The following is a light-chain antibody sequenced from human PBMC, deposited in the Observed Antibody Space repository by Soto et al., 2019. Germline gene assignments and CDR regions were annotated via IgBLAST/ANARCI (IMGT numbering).Light chain of an antibody. CDR2: AAS. CDR1: QSITSW. V-gene: IGKV1-39*01. CDR3: QQSYSSPFT. Sequence: DIRMTQSPSTLSGSVGDRVTITCRASQSITSWLAWYQQKPGKAPKLLIFAASSLQSGVPSRFSGSGSGTDFTLTISSLQPEDFATYHCQQSYSSPFTFGPGTKVANK. J-gene: IGKJ3*01.